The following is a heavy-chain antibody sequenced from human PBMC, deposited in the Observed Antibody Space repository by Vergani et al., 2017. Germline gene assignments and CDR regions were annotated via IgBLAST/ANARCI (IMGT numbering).Heavy chain of an antibody. CDR3: AREGAGYCTNGVCYRYYYYMDV. V-gene: IGHV4-59*01. CDR1: GGSISSYY. Sequence: QVQLQESGPGLVKPSETLSLTCTVSGGSISSYYWSWIRQPPGKGLEWIGYIYYSGSTNYNPSLKSRVTISVDTSKNQFSLKLSSVTAADTAVYYCAREGAGYCTNGVCYRYYYYMDVWGKGP. CDR2: IYYSGST. D-gene: IGHD2-8*01. J-gene: IGHJ6*03.